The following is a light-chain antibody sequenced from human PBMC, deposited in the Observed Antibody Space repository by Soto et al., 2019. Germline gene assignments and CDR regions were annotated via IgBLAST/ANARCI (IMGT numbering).Light chain of an antibody. J-gene: IGKJ4*01. V-gene: IGKV3-11*01. Sequence: EIGLTQSPATLSLSPGERATLSCRASQSVSSYLAWYQQKPGQAPRLLIYDASNRATGIPARFSGSGSGTDFTLTISSLQPDDFATYYCQQYNSYPLTFGGGTKVDIK. CDR1: QSVSSY. CDR2: DAS. CDR3: QQYNSYPLT.